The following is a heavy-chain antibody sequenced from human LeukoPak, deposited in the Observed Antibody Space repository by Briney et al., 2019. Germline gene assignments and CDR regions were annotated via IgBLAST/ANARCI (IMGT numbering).Heavy chain of an antibody. CDR1: GDSVSSNSAA. D-gene: IGHD6-19*01. J-gene: IGHJ4*02. Sequence: SQTLSLTCAISGDSVSSNSAAWNWIRQSPSRGLEWLGRTYYRSKWYSDYAVSVKSRITINPDTSKNQFSLQLNSVTPEDTAVYYCARSTGIAVAADLDYWGQGTLVTVSS. CDR2: TYYRSKWYS. V-gene: IGHV6-1*01. CDR3: ARSTGIAVAADLDY.